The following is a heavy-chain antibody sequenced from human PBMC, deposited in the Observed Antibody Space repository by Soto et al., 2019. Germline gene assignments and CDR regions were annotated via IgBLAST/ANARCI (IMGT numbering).Heavy chain of an antibody. V-gene: IGHV3-33*01. CDR1: GVTFSSYA. CDR3: ARDLGGATSSFDY. J-gene: IGHJ4*02. D-gene: IGHD1-26*01. Sequence: GGSLRLSSAASGVTFSSYARHWVRQAPSKGLEWVAVIWYDGSNKYYADSVKGRFTISRDNSKNTLYLQINSLRAEDTAVYYCARDLGGATSSFDYWGQGTLVTVSX. CDR2: IWYDGSNK.